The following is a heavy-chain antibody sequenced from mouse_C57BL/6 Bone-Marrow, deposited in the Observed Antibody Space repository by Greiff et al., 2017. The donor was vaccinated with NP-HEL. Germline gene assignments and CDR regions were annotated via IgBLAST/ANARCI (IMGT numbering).Heavy chain of an antibody. CDR2: INPNNGGT. Sequence: EVQLQQSGPELVKPGASVKISCKASGYTFTDYYMNWVKQSHGKSLEWIGDINPNNGGTSYNQKFKGKATLTVDKSSSTAYMELRSLTSEDSAVYYCARDATVVAWGFDYWGQGTTLTVSS. J-gene: IGHJ2*01. V-gene: IGHV1-26*01. CDR1: GYTFTDYY. D-gene: IGHD1-1*01. CDR3: ARDATVVAWGFDY.